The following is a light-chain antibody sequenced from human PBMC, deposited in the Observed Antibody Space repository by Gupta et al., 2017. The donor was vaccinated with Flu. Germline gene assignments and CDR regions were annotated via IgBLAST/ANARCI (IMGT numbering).Light chain of an antibody. CDR1: QGISNY. J-gene: IGKJ2*01. Sequence: PSSLSASVGDRVTITCRASQGISNYLAWYQQKPGKGPKLLIYAASTLQSGVPSRFIGSGSGTDFTHTISSLQPEDVATYYCQNENNAPNTFGQGTKMDIK. CDR2: AAS. CDR3: QNENNAPNT. V-gene: IGKV1-27*01.